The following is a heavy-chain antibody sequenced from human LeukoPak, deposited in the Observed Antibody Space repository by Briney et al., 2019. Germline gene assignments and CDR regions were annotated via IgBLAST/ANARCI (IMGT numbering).Heavy chain of an antibody. V-gene: IGHV4-39*02. Sequence: NPSETLSLTCAVSAGSLNSKSCYSGWIRQPPGKGLEWIGTISYSGSTYYNPSLKSRVTISVDTSKNHFSLKLSSVTAADTAVYYCARRRDNNYYSDMDVRGQGTTVTVSS. D-gene: IGHD5-24*01. CDR1: AGSLNSKSCY. J-gene: IGHJ6*02. CDR3: ARRRDNNYYSDMDV. CDR2: ISYSGST.